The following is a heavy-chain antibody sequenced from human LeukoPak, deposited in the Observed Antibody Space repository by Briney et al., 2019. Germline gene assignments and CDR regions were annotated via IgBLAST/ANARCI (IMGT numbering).Heavy chain of an antibody. Sequence: PGGSLRLSCTASGFTFINYSMNWVRQAPGKGLEWVSSISSSSSYIYYADSVKGRFTISRDNAKNSLYLQMNSLRAEDMAVYYCARSLGYYDSSGYYYGHFDYWGQGTLVTVSS. CDR1: GFTFINYS. CDR3: ARSLGYYDSSGYYYGHFDY. D-gene: IGHD3-22*01. J-gene: IGHJ4*02. CDR2: ISSSSSYI. V-gene: IGHV3-21*01.